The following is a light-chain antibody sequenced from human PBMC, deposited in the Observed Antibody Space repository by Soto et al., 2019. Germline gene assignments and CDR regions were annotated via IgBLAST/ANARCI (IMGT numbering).Light chain of an antibody. V-gene: IGKV3-20*01. CDR3: QQYDSSLFT. J-gene: IGKJ5*01. Sequence: EIVLTQSPGTLSLYPWERATLSCRASQSVSSNYLAWYQQKPGQAPRLLIYGASSRATGIPDRFSGSGSGTDFRLTINRLEPEDFAVYTCQQYDSSLFTCGQGTRQEIK. CDR1: QSVSSNY. CDR2: GAS.